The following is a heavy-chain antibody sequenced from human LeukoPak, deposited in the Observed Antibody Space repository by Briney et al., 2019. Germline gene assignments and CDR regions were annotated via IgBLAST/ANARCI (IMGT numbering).Heavy chain of an antibody. Sequence: SETLSLTCSVSIDYLSSYYWRWLRQSAGKGLEWIGRIYVNGFTDYNPSLRGRVTMSIDTSNKLFSMKQSSVTAADTAVYFCAGGGTQSLVVFDYWGQGTLVSVSS. V-gene: IGHV4-4*07. D-gene: IGHD1-26*01. CDR3: AGGGTQSLVVFDY. CDR2: IYVNGFT. CDR1: IDYLSSYY. J-gene: IGHJ4*02.